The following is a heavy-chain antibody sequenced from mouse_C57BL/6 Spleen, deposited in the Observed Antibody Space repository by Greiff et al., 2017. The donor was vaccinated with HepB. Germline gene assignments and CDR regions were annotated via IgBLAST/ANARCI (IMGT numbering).Heavy chain of an antibody. V-gene: IGHV7-3*01. CDR1: GFTFTDYY. Sequence: EVKLVESGGGLVQPGGSLSLSCAASGFTFTDYYMSWVRQPPVKALEWLGFIRNKANGYTTEYSASVKGLFTISRDNSQSILYLQMNALRAEDSATYYCARYMGTGTDAMDYWGQGTSVTVSS. CDR3: ARYMGTGTDAMDY. D-gene: IGHD4-1*01. CDR2: IRNKANGYTT. J-gene: IGHJ4*01.